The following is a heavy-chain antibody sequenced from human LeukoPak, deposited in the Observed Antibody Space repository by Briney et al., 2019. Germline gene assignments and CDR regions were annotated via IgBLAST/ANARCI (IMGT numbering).Heavy chain of an antibody. V-gene: IGHV3-48*01. CDR1: GFTLSLYG. J-gene: IGHJ4*02. D-gene: IGHD6-6*01. Sequence: GGSLRLSCAVSGFTLSLYGMDWVRQAPGKGLEWISHISASSSGIFYADSVKGRFITSRDNTRSSLYLQMNSLRAEDTAVYYCVRDPSSVRLPFGSWGQGTLVTVSS. CDR2: ISASSSGI. CDR3: VRDPSSVRLPFGS.